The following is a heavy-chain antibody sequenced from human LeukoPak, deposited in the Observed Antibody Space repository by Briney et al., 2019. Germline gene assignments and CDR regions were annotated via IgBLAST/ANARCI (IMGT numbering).Heavy chain of an antibody. CDR1: GFTFSSYE. CDR2: ISSSGSTI. Sequence: GSLILSCAASGFTFSSYEMSWVRQAPGEGLEWVSYISSSGSTIYYADSVKGRFTICRDNAKNLRYLQMNRLRDEHTAVYYSARDYSGSGSYYNWGQGTLVTVSS. CDR3: ARDYSGSGSYYN. V-gene: IGHV3-48*03. J-gene: IGHJ4*02. D-gene: IGHD3-10*01.